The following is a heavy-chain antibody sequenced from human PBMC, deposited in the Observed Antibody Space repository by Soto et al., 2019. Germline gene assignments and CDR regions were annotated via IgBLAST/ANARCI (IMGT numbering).Heavy chain of an antibody. J-gene: IGHJ6*02. CDR1: GFTVSSNY. CDR3: ARDLRTLYGMDV. V-gene: IGHV3-53*01. CDR2: IYSGGST. Sequence: EVQLVESGGGLIQPGGSLRLSCAASGFTVSSNYMTWVRQAPGKGLEWVSVIYSGGSTYYADSVKGRFTISRDNSKNTLYLQMNSLRAEDTAVYYCARDLRTLYGMDVWRQGTTVTVSS.